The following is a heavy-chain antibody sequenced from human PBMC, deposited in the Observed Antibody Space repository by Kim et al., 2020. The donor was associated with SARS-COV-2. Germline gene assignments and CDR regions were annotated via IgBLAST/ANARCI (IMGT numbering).Heavy chain of an antibody. D-gene: IGHD3-10*01. CDR2: T. J-gene: IGHJ4*02. Sequence: TYCAAAGKGRFTISEDDSKNTMYLQMNSLKTEDTAVYYCTTDSGGAPEVWGQGTLVTVSS. V-gene: IGHV3-15*01. CDR3: TTDSGGAPEV.